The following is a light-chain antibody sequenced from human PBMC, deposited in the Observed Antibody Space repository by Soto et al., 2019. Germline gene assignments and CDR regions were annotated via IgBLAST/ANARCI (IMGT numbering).Light chain of an antibody. Sequence: VQTPSPDSLALSLCESPTINCKSSQWLLYSCNNENYLAWYQQKPGQPPKLLIYWASTRASGVPARFSGSGPGTDFTLTISSLQAEDVAVYYCQQYFSNPELTFGGGTKVDIK. V-gene: IGKV4-1*01. CDR2: WAS. CDR1: QWLLYSCNNENY. J-gene: IGKJ4*01. CDR3: QQYFSNPELT.